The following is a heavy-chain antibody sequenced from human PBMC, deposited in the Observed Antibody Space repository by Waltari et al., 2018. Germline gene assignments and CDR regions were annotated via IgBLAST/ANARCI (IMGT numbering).Heavy chain of an antibody. D-gene: IGHD2-2*01. CDR3: VREHYHLGYLDL. Sequence: EVQLVESGGRVVRRGGSLRLFWAASGCNFEDYGMTWVRQAPGKGLEWVSGISWNGGSKGYGDALKGRFNISRDNAKNSLYLEINNLRVDDTALYHCVREHYHLGYLDLWGRGTLVTVSS. V-gene: IGHV3-20*01. CDR2: ISWNGGSK. J-gene: IGHJ2*01. CDR1: GCNFEDYG.